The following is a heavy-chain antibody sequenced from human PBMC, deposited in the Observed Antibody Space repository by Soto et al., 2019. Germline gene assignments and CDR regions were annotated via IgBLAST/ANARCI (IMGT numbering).Heavy chain of an antibody. CDR1: GYTFTSYY. Sequence: QVQLVQSGAEVKKPGASVKVSCKASGYTFTSYYMHWVRQAPGQGLEWKGIINPSGGSTSYAQKLQGRVTMTRDTSTSTVYMELTGLRSDDTAVYYCAKADYSSYGSWHNWGQGPMVTVSS. CDR2: INPSGGST. CDR3: AKADYSSYGSWHN. J-gene: IGHJ4*02. D-gene: IGHD4-4*01. V-gene: IGHV1-46*03.